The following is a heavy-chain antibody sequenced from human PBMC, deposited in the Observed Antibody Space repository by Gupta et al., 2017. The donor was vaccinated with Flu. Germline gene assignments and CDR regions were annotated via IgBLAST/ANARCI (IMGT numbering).Heavy chain of an antibody. CDR2: IYYDGSNE. D-gene: IGHD2-2*01. V-gene: IGHV3-33*01. CDR3: ARWNLGYCTSTGCHGDALDL. J-gene: IGHJ3*01. Sequence: QVQLVESGGGVVQPGRSLRVSWAASGFTFSRNGMHWARQTPGKGLEWVAVIYYDGSNEYYADSVKGRFTISRDNSKSTLYLQMNSLRAEDTAVYYCARWNLGYCTSTGCHGDALDLWGQGTMVTVSS. CDR1: GFTFSRNG.